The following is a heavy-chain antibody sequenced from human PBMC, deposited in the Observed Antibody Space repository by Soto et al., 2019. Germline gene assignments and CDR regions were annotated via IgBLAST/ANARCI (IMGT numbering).Heavy chain of an antibody. D-gene: IGHD2-15*01. Sequence: VASVKVSCKASGYTFTSYGISWVRQAPGQGLEWMGWISAYNGNTNYAQKLQGRVTMTTDTSTSTAYMELRSLRSDDTAVYYCARDCSGGSCYTGGGYWGQGTLVTVSS. CDR3: ARDCSGGSCYTGGGY. CDR2: ISAYNGNT. V-gene: IGHV1-18*01. CDR1: GYTFTSYG. J-gene: IGHJ4*02.